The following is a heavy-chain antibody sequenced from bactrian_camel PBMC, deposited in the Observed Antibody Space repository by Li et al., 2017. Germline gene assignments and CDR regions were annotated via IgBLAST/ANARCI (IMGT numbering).Heavy chain of an antibody. CDR2: IGRNAIT. Sequence: VQLVESGGGSVQAGRSLRLSCVVSELTSSDYCLAWFRQTPGKEREWVSDIGRNAITNYHDSVKGRFTISRDIHSHTLFLHLNDLKPEDTAMYYCAALGPKSMTVIQALGIHPRDFGVWGQGTQVTVS. CDR1: ELTSSDYC. D-gene: IGHD3*01. J-gene: IGHJ6*01. CDR3: AALGPKSMTVIQALGIHPRDFGV. V-gene: IGHV3S1*01.